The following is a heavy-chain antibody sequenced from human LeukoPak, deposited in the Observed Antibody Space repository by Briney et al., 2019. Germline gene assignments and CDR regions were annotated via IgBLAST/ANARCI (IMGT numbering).Heavy chain of an antibody. Sequence: PGGSLRLSCAASGFTFSSYSMNWVRQAPGKGLEWVSSISSSSSYIYYADSAKGRFTISRDNSQNTLYLQMNSLRAEDTAVYYCARDYADYVGYFFFDYWGQGTLVTVSS. CDR1: GFTFSSYS. J-gene: IGHJ4*02. CDR3: ARDYADYVGYFFFDY. V-gene: IGHV3-21*04. CDR2: ISSSSSYI. D-gene: IGHD4-17*01.